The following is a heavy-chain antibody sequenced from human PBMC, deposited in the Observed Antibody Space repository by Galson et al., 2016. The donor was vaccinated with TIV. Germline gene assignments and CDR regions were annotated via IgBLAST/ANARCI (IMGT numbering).Heavy chain of an antibody. J-gene: IGHJ6*02. CDR2: TYYRSKWYN. CDR3: ARDRTLPGYYYNGMDV. CDR1: GDSVSSNSA. D-gene: IGHD1/OR15-1a*01. V-gene: IGHV6-1*01. Sequence: CAISGDSVSSNSAWNWIRQSPSRGLEWLGRTYYRSKWYNDYALPVKSRITINPDTSKNQFSLQLNSMTPEDTAVYYCARDRTLPGYYYNGMDVWGQGTTVTVSS.